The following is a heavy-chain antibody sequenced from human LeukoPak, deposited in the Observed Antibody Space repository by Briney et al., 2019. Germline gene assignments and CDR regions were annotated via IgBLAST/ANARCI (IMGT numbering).Heavy chain of an antibody. V-gene: IGHV1-2*02. CDR1: GYTFTGYY. J-gene: IGHJ4*02. Sequence: ASVKVSCKASGYTFTGYYMHWVRQAPGQGLEWMGWINPNSGGTNYAQKFQGMVTMTRDTSISTAYMELSRLRSDDTAVYYCARGTGYSSPFDYWGQGTLVTVSS. CDR2: INPNSGGT. D-gene: IGHD6-13*01. CDR3: ARGTGYSSPFDY.